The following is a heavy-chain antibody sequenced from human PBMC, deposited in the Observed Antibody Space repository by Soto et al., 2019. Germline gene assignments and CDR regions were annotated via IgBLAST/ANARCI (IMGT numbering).Heavy chain of an antibody. V-gene: IGHV5-51*01. J-gene: IGHJ3*02. CDR2: IYPGDADT. CDR3: AAGYTTGLDAFDI. CDR1: GYTFTNYW. Sequence: GESLKISCKASGYTFTNYWIGWVRQMPGKGLECMGIIYPGDADTRYSPPFQGQVTISADKSISTAFLHWTSLKASDTAMYYCAAGYTTGLDAFDIWGQGTMVTVSS. D-gene: IGHD1-1*01.